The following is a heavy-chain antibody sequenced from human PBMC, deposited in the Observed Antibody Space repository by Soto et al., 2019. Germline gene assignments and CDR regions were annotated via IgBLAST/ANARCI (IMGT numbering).Heavy chain of an antibody. D-gene: IGHD5-12*01. Sequence: TGGSLRLSCAASGFTFSSYWMHWVRQAPGKGLVWVSRINSDGSSTSYADSVKGRFTISRDNAKNTLYLQMNSLRAEDTAVYYCATIYLNYYYYMDVWGKGTTVTVSS. CDR2: INSDGSST. CDR3: ATIYLNYYYYMDV. CDR1: GFTFSSYW. V-gene: IGHV3-74*01. J-gene: IGHJ6*03.